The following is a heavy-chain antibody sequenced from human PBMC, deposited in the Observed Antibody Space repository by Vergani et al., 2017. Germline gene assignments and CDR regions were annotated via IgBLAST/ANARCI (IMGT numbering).Heavy chain of an antibody. CDR3: ARTESFILRYFHWAL. CDR1: GGSFSGYY. CDR2: IYHSGGA. V-gene: IGHV4-34*01. J-gene: IGHJ4*02. D-gene: IGHD3-9*01. Sequence: QVQLQRWGAGLLKPSETLSLSCAVYGGSFSGYYWSWIRQPPGKGLEWFGNIYHSGGAYYKPSLKGRVTISVETSKNQFSLEVTSVTAADTAIYFCARTESFILRYFHWALWGQGTLVTVSS.